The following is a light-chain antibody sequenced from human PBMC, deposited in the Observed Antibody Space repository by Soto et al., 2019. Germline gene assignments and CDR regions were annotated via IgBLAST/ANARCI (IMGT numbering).Light chain of an antibody. CDR1: QSISRY. CDR3: QQRSNWPRT. V-gene: IGKV3-11*01. J-gene: IGKJ1*01. Sequence: IVLTQSPGTLSLSPGERTTLSCRASQSISRYLAWYQQKPGQGPRLLIYGASSRATGLPDRFSGSGSGTDFTLTISSLEPEDLAVYYCQQRSNWPRTFGQGTKVDIK. CDR2: GAS.